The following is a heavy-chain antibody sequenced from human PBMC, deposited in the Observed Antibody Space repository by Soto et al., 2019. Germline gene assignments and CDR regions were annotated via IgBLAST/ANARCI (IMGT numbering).Heavy chain of an antibody. CDR3: ARVGLRSGWYGNFDY. CDR2: IYKSGST. J-gene: IGHJ4*02. V-gene: IGHV4-59*01. Sequence: PSETLSLTCTVSGDSIRDYYWSWIRQPPGKGLEWIGYIYKSGSTNYNPSLRSRVTISVDTSKNQFSLKLSSVTAADTAVYFCARVGLRSGWYGNFDYWGQGALVTVS. CDR1: GDSIRDYY. D-gene: IGHD6-19*01.